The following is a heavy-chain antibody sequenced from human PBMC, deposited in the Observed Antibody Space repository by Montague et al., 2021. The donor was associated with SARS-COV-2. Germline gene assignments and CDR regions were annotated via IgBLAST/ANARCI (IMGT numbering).Heavy chain of an antibody. CDR2: ISGSGGST. V-gene: IGHV3-23*01. CDR3: AKFDIVVVVAANFDY. D-gene: IGHD2-15*01. Sequence: SLRLSCAASGFTFSSYAMNWVRQAPGKGLEWVSAISGSGGSTYYADSVKGRFTISRDNSKNTLYLQMNSLRAEDTAVYYCAKFDIVVVVAANFDYWGQGTLVTVSS. J-gene: IGHJ4*02. CDR1: GFTFSSYA.